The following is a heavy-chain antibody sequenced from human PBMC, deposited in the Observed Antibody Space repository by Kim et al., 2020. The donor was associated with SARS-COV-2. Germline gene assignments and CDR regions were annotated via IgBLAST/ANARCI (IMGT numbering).Heavy chain of an antibody. CDR2: ISAYNGNT. J-gene: IGHJ6*02. CDR3: AREIELRYFDWLFHTDYYYYGMDV. CDR1: GYTFTSYG. V-gene: IGHV1-18*01. Sequence: ASVKVSCKASGYTFTSYGISWVRQAPGQGLEWMGWISAYNGNTNYAQKLQGRVTITTDTSTSTAYMELRSLRSDDTAVYYCAREIELRYFDWLFHTDYYYYGMDVWGQGTTVTVSS. D-gene: IGHD3-9*01.